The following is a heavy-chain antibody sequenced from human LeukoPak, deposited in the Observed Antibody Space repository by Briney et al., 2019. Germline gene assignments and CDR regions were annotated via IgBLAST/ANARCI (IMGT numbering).Heavy chain of an antibody. D-gene: IGHD4/OR15-4a*01. V-gene: IGHV4-4*02. Sequence: SETLSLTCAVSGGSISSSSWWSWVRQPPGKGLEWIGEINHSGSTNYNPSLKSRVTISVDTSKNQFSLKLSSVTAADTAVYYCARHGARGYYWGQGTLVTVSS. CDR3: ARHGARGYY. CDR2: INHSGST. J-gene: IGHJ4*02. CDR1: GGSISSSSW.